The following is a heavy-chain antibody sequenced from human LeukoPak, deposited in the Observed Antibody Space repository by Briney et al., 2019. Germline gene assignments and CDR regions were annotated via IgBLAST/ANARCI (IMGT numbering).Heavy chain of an antibody. CDR2: IRSKPYGETA. V-gene: IGHV3-49*04. Sequence: PGGSLRLSCAASGFTFSSYWMSWVRQTPGKGLESVGFIRSKPYGETADYDASVRGRFIISRDDSKSIAYLQMNSLKPEDTAGYYCTKFGAYYFDNSASESFDCWGQGTLVTVSS. D-gene: IGHD3-22*01. J-gene: IGHJ4*02. CDR1: GFTFSSYW. CDR3: TKFGAYYFDNSASESFDC.